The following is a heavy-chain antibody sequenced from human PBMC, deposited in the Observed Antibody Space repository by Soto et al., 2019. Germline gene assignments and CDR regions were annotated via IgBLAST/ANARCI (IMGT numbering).Heavy chain of an antibody. D-gene: IGHD3-10*01. Sequence: QVQLVQSGAEVKKPGASVKVSCKASGYTFTSYDINWVRQATGQGLEWMGWMNPNSGNTGYAQKFQGRVTMTRNTSISTAYMELSSLRSEDTAVYYCARAKRITMVRGAKTHYYGMDVWGQGTTVTVSS. CDR1: GYTFTSYD. V-gene: IGHV1-8*01. J-gene: IGHJ6*02. CDR3: ARAKRITMVRGAKTHYYGMDV. CDR2: MNPNSGNT.